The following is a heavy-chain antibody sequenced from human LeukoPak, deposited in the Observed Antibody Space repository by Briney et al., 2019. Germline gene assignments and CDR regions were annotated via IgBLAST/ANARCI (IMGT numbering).Heavy chain of an antibody. V-gene: IGHV1-18*01. D-gene: IGHD3-3*01. CDR1: GYTFTSYG. CDR3: ARGAFYDFWSGYFRWSNWFDP. Sequence: ASVKVPCKASGYTFTSYGISWVRQAPGQGLEWMGWISAYNGNTNYAQKLQGRVTMTTDTSTSTAYMELRSLRSDDTAVYYCARGAFYDFWSGYFRWSNWFDPWGQGTLVTVSS. CDR2: ISAYNGNT. J-gene: IGHJ5*02.